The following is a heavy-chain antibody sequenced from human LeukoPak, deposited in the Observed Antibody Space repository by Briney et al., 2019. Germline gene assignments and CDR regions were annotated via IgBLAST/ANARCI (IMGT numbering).Heavy chain of an antibody. CDR2: AGWAGGTT. CDR1: GFNFDRYT. Sequence: GGSLRLSCATSGFNFDRYTIHWVRQAPGKGLEWVSLAGWAGGTTFYSDSVRGRFTISRDSGRKSVYLQKNSLTTDDTAFYFCAKELDTMFFDYWGQGALVTVSS. J-gene: IGHJ4*02. CDR3: AKELDTMFFDY. D-gene: IGHD3-10*02. V-gene: IGHV3-43*01.